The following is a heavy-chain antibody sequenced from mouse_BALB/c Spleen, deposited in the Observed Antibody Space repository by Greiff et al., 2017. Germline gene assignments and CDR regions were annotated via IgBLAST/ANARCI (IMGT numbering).Heavy chain of an antibody. CDR3: ARDHYRSGYYAMDY. Sequence: QVQLKESGPGLVAPSQSLSITCTVSGFSLTSYGVHWVRQPPGKGLEWLGVIWAGGSTNYNAALMSRLSISKDNSKSQVFLKMNSLQTGDTAMYYCARDHYRSGYYAMDYWGQGTYPTVSS. V-gene: IGHV2-9*02. D-gene: IGHD2-14*01. J-gene: IGHJ4*01. CDR1: GFSLTSYG. CDR2: IWAGGST.